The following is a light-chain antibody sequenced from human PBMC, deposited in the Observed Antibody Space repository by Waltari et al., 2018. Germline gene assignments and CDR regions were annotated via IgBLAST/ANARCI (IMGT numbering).Light chain of an antibody. J-gene: IGKJ1*01. CDR2: GAS. CDR1: QSVSRA. V-gene: IGKV3-20*01. CDR3: QHYVRLPAT. Sequence: EVVLTQSPGTLSLSPGERATISCRASQSVSRALAWYQQKPGQAPRLLIYGASIRATGIPDRFNGSGSGTDFSLTISRLEPADSAMYYCQHYVRLPATFGQGTKVEIK.